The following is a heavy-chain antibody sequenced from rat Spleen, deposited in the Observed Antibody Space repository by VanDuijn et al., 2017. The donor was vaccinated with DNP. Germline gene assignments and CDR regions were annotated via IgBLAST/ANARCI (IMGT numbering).Heavy chain of an antibody. Sequence: EVQLVETGGGLVQPGRSLKLSCVASGFTFRTYWMFWVRQAPGKGLEWVAAINPDGGKTYYLDSVKGRFTIFRDNSKNTVYLQMNSLQTEDTAMYFCARFTDWGQGVMVTVSS. J-gene: IGHJ2*01. CDR3: ARFTD. CDR1: GFTFRTYW. D-gene: IGHD1-1*01. CDR2: INPDGGKT. V-gene: IGHV5-58*01.